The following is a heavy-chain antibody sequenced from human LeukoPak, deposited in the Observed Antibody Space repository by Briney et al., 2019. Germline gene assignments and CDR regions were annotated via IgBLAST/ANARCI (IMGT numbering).Heavy chain of an antibody. J-gene: IGHJ4*02. CDR1: GFTFCTYW. CDR3: ARPSFRTGSYFDH. V-gene: IGHV3-7*01. CDR2: IEEYGNEI. Sequence: PGGSLRLSCAASGFTFCTYWMGWVRQAPGKGLEWVANIEEYGNEIHYVDSVKGRFTISRENTKTSLYLQMNSLRVEDTAVYYCARPSFRTGSYFDHWGQGTLVTVSS. D-gene: IGHD3/OR15-3a*01.